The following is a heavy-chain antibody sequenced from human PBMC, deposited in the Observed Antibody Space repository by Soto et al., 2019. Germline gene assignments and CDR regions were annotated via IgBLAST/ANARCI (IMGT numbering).Heavy chain of an antibody. V-gene: IGHV3-74*01. J-gene: IGHJ4*02. CDR1: GFTFSSYW. CDR3: ARGIRNYYGSDY. D-gene: IGHD3-10*01. CDR2: IKGDESST. Sequence: EVQLVESGGGLVQPGGSLRLSCEASGFTFSSYWMHWVRQSPGKGLEWVSRIKGDESSTSYADSVQGRFTISRDNARDTLYLQMNSLRAEDTAVYYCARGIRNYYGSDYWGQGTLVTVSS.